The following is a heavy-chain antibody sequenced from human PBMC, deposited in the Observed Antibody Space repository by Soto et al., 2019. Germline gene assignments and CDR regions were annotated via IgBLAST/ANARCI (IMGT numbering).Heavy chain of an antibody. J-gene: IGHJ2*01. CDR1: GFIVSSNY. CDR3: ASMATGRITMIVVGSNWYFDL. D-gene: IGHD3-22*01. Sequence: EVQLVETGGGLIQPGGSLRLSCAVSGFIVSSNYMSWVRQAPGKGLEWVSVIYAGGGGSTYYADSVKGRFTISRDNSKNTLYLQMNSLRAEDTAVYYCASMATGRITMIVVGSNWYFDLWGRGTLVTVSS. CDR2: IYAGGGGST. V-gene: IGHV3-53*02.